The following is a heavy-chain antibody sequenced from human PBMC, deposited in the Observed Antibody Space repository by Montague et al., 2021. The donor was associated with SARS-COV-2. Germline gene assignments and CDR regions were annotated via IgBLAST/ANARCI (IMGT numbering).Heavy chain of an antibody. CDR3: ARHDSASLPAVY. CDR1: GGSISSFY. J-gene: IGHJ4*02. V-gene: IGHV4-59*08. CDR2: ISDSGST. Sequence: SETLSLTCTVSGGSISSFYWSWFRQPPGKGLEWIGYISDSGSTKYNPSLTSRVTMSVDTPKNQFSLKVNSVTAADTAVYFCARHDSASLPAVYWGQGTLVTVSS. D-gene: IGHD2-2*01.